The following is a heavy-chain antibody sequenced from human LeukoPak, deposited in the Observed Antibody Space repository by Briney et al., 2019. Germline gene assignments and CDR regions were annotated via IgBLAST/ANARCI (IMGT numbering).Heavy chain of an antibody. J-gene: IGHJ4*02. Sequence: GASVKVSCKASGYTFTGHYVHWVRQAPGQGLEWMGWINPNSGGTNYAQKFQGRVTMTRDTSISTAYMELSSLRSDDTAVYYCARPLYGAASVALNPNSLDYWGQGTLVTVSS. CDR2: INPNSGGT. CDR3: ARPLYGAASVALNPNSLDY. CDR1: GYTFTGHY. D-gene: IGHD4/OR15-4a*01. V-gene: IGHV1-2*02.